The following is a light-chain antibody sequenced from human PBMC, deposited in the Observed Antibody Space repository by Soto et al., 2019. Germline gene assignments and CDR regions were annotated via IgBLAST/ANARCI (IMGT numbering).Light chain of an antibody. J-gene: IGKJ5*01. CDR3: QQYSSSPIT. CDR1: QSVDSSY. CDR2: GAS. Sequence: EIVLTQSPGTLSLSPGERATLSCRASQSVDSSYLAWYQQKPGQAPRLLIYGASSRATGIPDRFSGGGSGTDFSLTISRLDPEDFAVYYCQQYSSSPITFGQGTRLEIK. V-gene: IGKV3-20*01.